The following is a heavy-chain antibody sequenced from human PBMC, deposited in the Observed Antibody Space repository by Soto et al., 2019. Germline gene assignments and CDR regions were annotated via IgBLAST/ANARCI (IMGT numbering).Heavy chain of an antibody. Sequence: EVQLVESGGGLVQPGGSLRLSCAASGFTVSSNYMSWFRQAPGKGLEWVSVIYDNGDTYYQDSVKGRFTISRDNSKNTLYLQMNSLRAEDTAVYHCARVTTYYYGSGSVPWGQGTLVTVSS. CDR1: GFTVSSNY. D-gene: IGHD3-10*01. CDR3: ARVTTYYYGSGSVP. J-gene: IGHJ5*02. CDR2: IYDNGDT. V-gene: IGHV3-66*01.